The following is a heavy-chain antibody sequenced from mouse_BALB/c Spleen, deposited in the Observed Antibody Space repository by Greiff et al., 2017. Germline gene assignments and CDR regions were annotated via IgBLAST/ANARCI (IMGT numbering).Heavy chain of an antibody. J-gene: IGHJ3*01. D-gene: IGHD2-4*01. V-gene: IGHV1-7*01. CDR3: ARRDYDD. Sequence: QVQLKQSGAELAKPGASVKMSCKASGYTFTSYWMHWVKQRPGQGLEWIGYINPSTGYTEYNQKFKDKATLTADKSSSTAYMQLSSLTSEDSAVYYCARRDYDDWGQGTLVTVSA. CDR2: INPSTGYT. CDR1: GYTFTSYW.